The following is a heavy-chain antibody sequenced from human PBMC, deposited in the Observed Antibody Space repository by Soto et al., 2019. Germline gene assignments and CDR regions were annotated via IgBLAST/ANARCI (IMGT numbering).Heavy chain of an antibody. V-gene: IGHV4-59*01. CDR2: IYYSGST. CDR1: GGSISSYY. Sequence: PSETLSLTCTVSGGSISSYYWSWIRQPPGKGLEWIGYIYYSGSTNYNPSLKSRVTISVDTSKNQFSLKLSSVTAADTAVYYCARVVRYCIITSCYVAWFDPWGQGTLVTVS. D-gene: IGHD2-2*01. CDR3: ARVVRYCIITSCYVAWFDP. J-gene: IGHJ5*02.